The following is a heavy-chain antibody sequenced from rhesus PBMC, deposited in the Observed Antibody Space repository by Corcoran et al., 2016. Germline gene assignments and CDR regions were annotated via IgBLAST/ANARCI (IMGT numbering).Heavy chain of an antibody. CDR2: IDGNSAST. CDR1: GGSISGYY. J-gene: IGHJ4*01. V-gene: IGHV4-73*01. CDR3: ARDYYY. D-gene: IGHD3-9*01. Sequence: QVKLQPWGEGLVKPSETLSLTCAVYGGSISGYYWSWIRQPLGKGLEWIGNIDGNSASTNYNPSLKNRVTISKDTSKNQFSLKLSSVTAADTAVYYCARDYYYWGQGVLVTVSS.